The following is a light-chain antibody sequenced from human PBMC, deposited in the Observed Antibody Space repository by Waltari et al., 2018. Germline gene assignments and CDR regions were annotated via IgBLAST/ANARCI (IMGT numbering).Light chain of an antibody. CDR2: RAS. CDR3: QQYYSTPLT. Sequence: DIVMTQSPDSLAVSLGERATINCKSSQSVLYSSNNQNYLAWYQQKPGQPPKLLTYRASTRESGVPDRFSGSGSGTEFTLTISSLQAEDVAVYYCQQYYSTPLTFGGGTKVEIK. V-gene: IGKV4-1*01. CDR1: QSVLYSSNNQNY. J-gene: IGKJ4*01.